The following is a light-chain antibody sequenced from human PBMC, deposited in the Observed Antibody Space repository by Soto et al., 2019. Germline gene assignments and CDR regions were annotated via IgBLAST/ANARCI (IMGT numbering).Light chain of an antibody. CDR1: QSVSSSY. Sequence: EIVLTQSPGTLSLSPGERATLSCRASQSVSSSYLAWYQQKPGQAPRLLIYGGSSRATGIPDRFSGSGPGTDFTLTISRLEPEDFAVYYCQQYDSSPPYTFGQGTKLEIK. J-gene: IGKJ2*01. CDR2: GGS. CDR3: QQYDSSPPYT. V-gene: IGKV3-20*01.